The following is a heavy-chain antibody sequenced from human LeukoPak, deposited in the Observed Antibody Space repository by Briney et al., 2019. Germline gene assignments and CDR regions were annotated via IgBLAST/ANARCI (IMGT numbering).Heavy chain of an antibody. J-gene: IGHJ4*02. CDR1: GFTFSSYE. D-gene: IGHD1-1*01. Sequence: PGGSLRLSCAASGFTFSSYEMNWVRQAPGKGLEWVSYISSSGSTIYYADSVKGRFTISRDNAKNSLYLQMNSLRAEDTAVYYCAGWYNWNDEGDFDYWGQGTLVTVSS. V-gene: IGHV3-48*03. CDR2: ISSSGSTI. CDR3: AGWYNWNDEGDFDY.